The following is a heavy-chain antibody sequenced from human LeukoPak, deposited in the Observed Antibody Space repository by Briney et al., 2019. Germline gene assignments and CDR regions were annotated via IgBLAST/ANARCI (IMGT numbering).Heavy chain of an antibody. Sequence: PGGSLRLSCAASGFTFSSYEMNWVRQAPGKGLEWVSYISSSGSTIYYADSVKGRFTIARDNAKNSLCLQMNSLRAEETAVYDCARERYANSKFDYWGQGTLVTVSS. CDR3: ARERYANSKFDY. J-gene: IGHJ4*02. CDR2: ISSSGSTI. D-gene: IGHD4/OR15-4a*01. CDR1: GFTFSSYE. V-gene: IGHV3-48*03.